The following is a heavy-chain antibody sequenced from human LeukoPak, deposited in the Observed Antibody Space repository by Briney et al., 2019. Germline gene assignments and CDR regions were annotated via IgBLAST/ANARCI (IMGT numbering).Heavy chain of an antibody. CDR1: GGSIRSYY. CDR3: ARHVSSDSPNDY. Sequence: SETLSLTCSVSGGSIRSYYWSRIRQPPGKELEWIGCIYYSGTTHYNSSLKSRVTISVDTSKSQFSLKLSSVTAADTAVYYCARHVSSDSPNDYWGQGTLVTVSS. J-gene: IGHJ4*02. V-gene: IGHV4-59*08. D-gene: IGHD2-21*02. CDR2: IYYSGTT.